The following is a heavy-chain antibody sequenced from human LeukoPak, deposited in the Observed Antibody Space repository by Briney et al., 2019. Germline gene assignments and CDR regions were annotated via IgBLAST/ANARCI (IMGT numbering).Heavy chain of an antibody. CDR1: GFTVSSNY. D-gene: IGHD3-16*01. V-gene: IGHV3-66*01. J-gene: IGHJ4*02. Sequence: GGSLRLSCAASGFTVSSNYMSWVRQAPGKGLEWVSVIYSGGSTHYADSVKGRFTISRDNSKNTLYLQMNSLRAEDTAVYYCATNVMITFGGVISSYWGQGTLVTVSS. CDR2: IYSGGST. CDR3: ATNVMITFGGVISSY.